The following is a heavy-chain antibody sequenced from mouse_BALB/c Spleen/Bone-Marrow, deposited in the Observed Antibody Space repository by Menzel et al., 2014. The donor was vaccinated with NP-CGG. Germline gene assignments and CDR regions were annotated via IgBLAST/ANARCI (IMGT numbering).Heavy chain of an antibody. D-gene: IGHD2-4*01. CDR2: ISYSGST. CDR3: ARYKGYYDHDGDYFDY. V-gene: IGHV3-8*02. J-gene: IGHJ2*01. CDR1: GDSITSGY. Sequence: ESGPSLVKPSQTLSLTCSVTGDSITSGYWNWVRKFPGNKLEYMGYISYSGSTYYNPPLKSRISITRDTSKNQYYLQMNSVTTEDTATYYCARYKGYYDHDGDYFDYWGQGTTLTVSS.